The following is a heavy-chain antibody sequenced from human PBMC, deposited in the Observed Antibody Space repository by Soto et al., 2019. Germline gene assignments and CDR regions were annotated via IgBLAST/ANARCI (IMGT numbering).Heavy chain of an antibody. V-gene: IGHV1-8*01. CDR2: MSPNTGTI. CDR3: ARDRPGIKTYEAFDI. Sequence: ASVKVSCKASGYTFTSYDINWVRQATGQGPEWMGWMSPNTGTIVYAQKFQGRVTMTRNTSTSTAYMTLSSLRSEDTAVYYCARDRPGIKTYEAFDIWGQGTAVTVSS. J-gene: IGHJ3*02. CDR1: GYTFTSYD. D-gene: IGHD1-20*01.